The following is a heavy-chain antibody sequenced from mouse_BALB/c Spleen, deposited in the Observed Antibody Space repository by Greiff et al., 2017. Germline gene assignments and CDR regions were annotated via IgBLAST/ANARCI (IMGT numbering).Heavy chain of an antibody. Sequence: EVKLMESGPELVKPGASVKISCKASGYTFTDYNMHWVKQSHGKSLEWIGYIYPYNGGTGYNQKFKSKATLTVDNSSSTAYMELRSLTSEDSAVYYCARIYYDYDELAYWGQGTLVTVSA. CDR3: ARIYYDYDELAY. D-gene: IGHD2-4*01. V-gene: IGHV1S29*02. CDR1: GYTFTDYN. J-gene: IGHJ3*01. CDR2: IYPYNGGT.